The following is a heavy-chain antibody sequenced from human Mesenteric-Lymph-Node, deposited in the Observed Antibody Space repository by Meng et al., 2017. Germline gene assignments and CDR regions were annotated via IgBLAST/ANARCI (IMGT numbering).Heavy chain of an antibody. CDR2: IGTAGDT. Sequence: GESLKISCAACGFTFSSYDMHWVRQATGKGLEWVSAIGTAGDTYYPGSVKGQFTISRENAKNTLYLQTNSLRAEDTAVYYCAKRLTPDYWGQGTLVTVSS. CDR3: AKRLTPDY. D-gene: IGHD6-19*01. J-gene: IGHJ4*02. CDR1: GFTFSSYD. V-gene: IGHV3-13*03.